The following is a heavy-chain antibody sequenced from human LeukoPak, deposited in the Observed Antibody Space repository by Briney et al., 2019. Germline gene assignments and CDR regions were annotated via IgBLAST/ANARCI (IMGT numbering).Heavy chain of an antibody. D-gene: IGHD3-10*01. V-gene: IGHV1-18*01. J-gene: IGHJ5*02. CDR1: DYTFPTYG. CDR3: AGGGLWFGELPFDP. Sequence: ASMKVSCKASDYTFPTYGISRVRQAPGQGLEWMGWINAYNGDTNYAQKFQGRVTMTTDTSTSTAYMELRSLRSDDTAVYYCAGGGLWFGELPFDPWGQGTLVTVSS. CDR2: INAYNGDT.